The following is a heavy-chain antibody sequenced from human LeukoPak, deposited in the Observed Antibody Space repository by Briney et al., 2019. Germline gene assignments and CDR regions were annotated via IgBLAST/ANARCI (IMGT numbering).Heavy chain of an antibody. J-gene: IGHJ3*02. D-gene: IGHD6-13*01. V-gene: IGHV4-31*03. CDR2: IYYSGST. CDR3: ARDRAYSSSWYQRPDAFDI. CDR1: GGSISSGGYY. Sequence: SQTLSLTCTVSGGSISSGGYYWSWIRQHPGKGLEWIGYIYYSGSTYYNPSLKSRVTISVDTSKNQFSLKLSSVTAADTAVYYCARDRAYSSSWYQRPDAFDIWGQGTMVTVSS.